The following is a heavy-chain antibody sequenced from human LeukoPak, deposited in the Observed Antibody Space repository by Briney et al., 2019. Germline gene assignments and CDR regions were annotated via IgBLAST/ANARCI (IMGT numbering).Heavy chain of an antibody. V-gene: IGHV1-2*02. J-gene: IGHJ4*02. Sequence: ASVKVSCKASGYTFTGYYIHWVRRAPGQGLEWMGWIIPNSGATNYPQKFQGRVTMTRDTSISTAYMDLSSLRSDDSAFYYCARASYSIPLDYWGQGTLVTVSS. CDR2: IIPNSGAT. CDR3: ARASYSIPLDY. CDR1: GYTFTGYY. D-gene: IGHD6-13*01.